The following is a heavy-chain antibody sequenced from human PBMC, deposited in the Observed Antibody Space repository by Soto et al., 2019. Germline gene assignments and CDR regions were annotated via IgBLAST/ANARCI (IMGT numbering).Heavy chain of an antibody. V-gene: IGHV3-30-3*01. Sequence: QVPLVESGGGVVQPGRSLRLSCAASGFTFSTYAIHWVRQAPGKGLEWVAVISYDGTNKYYADTVKGRFTISRDKSKNTLYLQMNGLRAEDTAVFYCARDGASYWGQGTPVIVSS. CDR3: ARDGASY. CDR1: GFTFSTYA. J-gene: IGHJ4*02. CDR2: ISYDGTNK. D-gene: IGHD3-16*01.